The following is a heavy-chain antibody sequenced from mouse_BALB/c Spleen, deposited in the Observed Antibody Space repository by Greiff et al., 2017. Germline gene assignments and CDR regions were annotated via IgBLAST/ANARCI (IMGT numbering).Heavy chain of an antibody. Sequence: EVKVVESGGGLVQPGGSRKLSCAASGFTFSSFGMHWVRQAPEKGLEWVAYISSGSSTIYYADTVKGRFTISRDNPKNTLFLQMTSLRSEDTAMYYCATYGNYAYYYAMDYWGQGTSVTVSS. CDR2: ISSGSSTI. D-gene: IGHD2-1*01. CDR1: GFTFSSFG. J-gene: IGHJ4*01. CDR3: ATYGNYAYYYAMDY. V-gene: IGHV5-17*02.